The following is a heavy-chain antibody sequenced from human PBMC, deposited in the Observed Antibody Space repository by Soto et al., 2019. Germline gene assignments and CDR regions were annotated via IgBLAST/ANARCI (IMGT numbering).Heavy chain of an antibody. Sequence: EVPLLESGGGLVHPGWSLRLSCAASGFTFSAYDMSWVRQAPGKGLEWVSGISSSGGSTYYADSVKGRFTISRDNSKNTLFLQMNSLRAEDTAVYYCARGRLTYWGQGTLVTVSS. CDR3: ARGRLTY. CDR1: GFTFSAYD. CDR2: ISSSGGST. J-gene: IGHJ4*02. V-gene: IGHV3-23*01. D-gene: IGHD2-21*02.